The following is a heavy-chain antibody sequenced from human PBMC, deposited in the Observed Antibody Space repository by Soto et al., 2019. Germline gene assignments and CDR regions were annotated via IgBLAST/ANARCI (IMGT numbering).Heavy chain of an antibody. CDR2: ISDYNGNT. Sequence: QVQLVQSGAEVRKPGASVKVSCKASGYTFSNFGLSWVRQAPGRGLEWMGWISDYNGNTHYAQKFQGRLIMTTDTSTXTXXXEXXSLTSDDTAVYFCAREGYYSGSGTYSPPRYYGMDVWGPGTTVTVSS. CDR3: AREGYYSGSGTYSPPRYYGMDV. D-gene: IGHD3-10*01. V-gene: IGHV1-18*01. CDR1: GYTFSNFG. J-gene: IGHJ6*02.